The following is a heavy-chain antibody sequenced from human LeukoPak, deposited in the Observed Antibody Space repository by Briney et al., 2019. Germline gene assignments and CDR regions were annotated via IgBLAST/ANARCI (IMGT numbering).Heavy chain of an antibody. J-gene: IGHJ4*02. V-gene: IGHV4-4*07. D-gene: IGHD5-12*01. CDR1: GGSISSYY. CDR2: LYTSGSS. CDR3: ARGVDIVATIYDY. Sequence: PSETLSLTCTVSGGSISSYYWSWIRQSAGKGLEWIGLLYTSGSSNYNPSLKSRVTMSVDTSKNQFSLNLSSVTAADTAVYYCARGVDIVATIYDYWGQGTLVTVSS.